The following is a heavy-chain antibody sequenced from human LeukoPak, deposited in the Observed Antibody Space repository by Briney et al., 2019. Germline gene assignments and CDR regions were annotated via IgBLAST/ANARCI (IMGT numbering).Heavy chain of an antibody. CDR1: GYTFTGYF. V-gene: IGHV1-2*02. CDR3: ARAGFDRIRGSNQGAGAFDN. D-gene: IGHD3-16*02. CDR2: INPNTGDT. J-gene: IGHJ4*02. Sequence: ASVKVSCKASGYTFTGYFLHWVRQAPGQGLEYMGWINPNTGDTDYGPKFQGGVTMTRDRTINTVYMELSSLRYDDTAIYYCARAGFDRIRGSNQGAGAFDNWGQGTLVTVSS.